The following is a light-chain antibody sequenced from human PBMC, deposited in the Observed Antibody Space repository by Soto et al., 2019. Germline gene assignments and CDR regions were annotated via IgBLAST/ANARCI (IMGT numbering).Light chain of an antibody. J-gene: IGKJ1*01. CDR2: AAS. CDR3: QRSYSRPWT. CDR1: QSISTH. V-gene: IGKV1-39*01. Sequence: DIQLTQSPSSLSAYVGDRVTITCRASQSISTHLNWYQQTPGKAPKLLIYAASNLQRWVPSRFSGSGSGTDFTLTIRSLTPEDFGPYLCQRSYSRPWTFGQGTKV.